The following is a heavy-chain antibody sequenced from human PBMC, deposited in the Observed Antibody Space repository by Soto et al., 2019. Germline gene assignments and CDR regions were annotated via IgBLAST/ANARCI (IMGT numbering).Heavy chain of an antibody. J-gene: IGHJ4*02. CDR2: ISAYNGNT. Sequence: QVQLVQSGAEVKKPGASVKVSCKASGYTFTSYGISWVRQAPGQGLEWMGWISAYNGNTNYAQKLQGRVTMTTDTSTITAYLELRSLRSDYTAVYYCARDHQTDYDILTGYYTLDYWGQGTLVTVSS. CDR1: GYTFTSYG. D-gene: IGHD3-9*01. V-gene: IGHV1-18*01. CDR3: ARDHQTDYDILTGYYTLDY.